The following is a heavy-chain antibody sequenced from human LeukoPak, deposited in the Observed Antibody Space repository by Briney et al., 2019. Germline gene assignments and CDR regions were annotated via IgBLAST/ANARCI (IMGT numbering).Heavy chain of an antibody. Sequence: GGSLRLSCAASGFTFSSYAMSWVRQAPGKGLEWVSAISGSGGSTYYADSVKGRFTISRDNSKNTLYLQMNSLRAEDTVVYYCAKDPYSGSYSHWFDPWGQGTLVTVSS. CDR1: GFTFSSYA. CDR2: ISGSGGST. J-gene: IGHJ5*02. CDR3: AKDPYSGSYSHWFDP. V-gene: IGHV3-23*01. D-gene: IGHD1-26*01.